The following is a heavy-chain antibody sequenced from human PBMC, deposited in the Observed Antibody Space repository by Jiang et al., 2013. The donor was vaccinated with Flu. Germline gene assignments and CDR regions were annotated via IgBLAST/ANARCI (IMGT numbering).Heavy chain of an antibody. D-gene: IGHD3-16*01. CDR2: IYKSGNT. CDR1: GDSISTHY. CDR3: ARAYYYDSIGPPGY. Sequence: GSGLVKPSGTLSLSCIVSGDSISTHYWNWIRQAPGKGLEWIGYIYKSGNTKYNPSLKSRVTISADTSATQFSLRLTSVTAADTAVYYCARAYYYDSIGPPGYWGPEPWSPSPQ. J-gene: IGHJ4*01. V-gene: IGHV4-59*11.